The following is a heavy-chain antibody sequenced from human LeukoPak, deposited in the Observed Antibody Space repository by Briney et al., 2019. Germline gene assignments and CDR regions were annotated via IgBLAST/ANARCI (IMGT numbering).Heavy chain of an antibody. D-gene: IGHD3-10*01. Sequence: SETLSLTCAVYGGSFSGYYWSWIRQPPGKGLEWIGEINHSGSTYYNPSLKSRVTISLDRSKNQFSLKLTSVTAADTAVYYCATVAMVRGSVFDPWGQGTLVTVSS. CDR1: GGSFSGYY. CDR2: INHSGST. V-gene: IGHV4-34*01. CDR3: ATVAMVRGSVFDP. J-gene: IGHJ5*02.